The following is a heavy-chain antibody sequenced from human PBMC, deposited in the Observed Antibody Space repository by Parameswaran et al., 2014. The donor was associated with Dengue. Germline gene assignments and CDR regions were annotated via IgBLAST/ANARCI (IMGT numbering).Heavy chain of an antibody. V-gene: IGHV5-51*01. J-gene: IGHJ4*02. Sequence: VRQMPGKGLEWMGFIYPGDSDTRYSPSFQGQVTISADKSITTAYLQWTSLKASDTAMYYCATTITGIFDYWGQGTTVTVSS. CDR3: ATTITGIFDY. CDR2: IYPGDSDT. D-gene: IGHD1-20*01.